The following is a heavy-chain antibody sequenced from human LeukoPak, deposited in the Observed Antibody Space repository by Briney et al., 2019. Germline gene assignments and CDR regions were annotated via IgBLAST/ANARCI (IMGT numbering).Heavy chain of an antibody. V-gene: IGHV1-46*03. Sequence: ASVKVSCKASGYTFTSYYMHWVRQAPGQGLEWMGIINPSGGNTSYAQKFQGRVTMTRDTSTSTVYMELSSLRSEDTAVYYCARGGGITIFGVVIMREYFQHWGQGTLVTVSS. CDR1: GYTFTSYY. CDR3: ARGGGITIFGVVIMREYFQH. D-gene: IGHD3-3*01. CDR2: INPSGGNT. J-gene: IGHJ1*01.